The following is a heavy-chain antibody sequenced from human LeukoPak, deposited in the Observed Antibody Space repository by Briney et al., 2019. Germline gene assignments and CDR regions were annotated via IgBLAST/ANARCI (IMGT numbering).Heavy chain of an antibody. CDR3: ARDHMTRPLDYGDYVGNWFDP. CDR1: GGTFSSYA. CDR2: IIPIFGTA. J-gene: IGHJ5*02. Sequence: SVKVSCKASGGTFSSYAISWVRQAPGQGLEWMGGIIPIFGTANYAQKFQGRVTITADESTSTAYMELSSLRSEDTAVYYCARDHMTRPLDYGDYVGNWFDPWGQGTLVTVSS. D-gene: IGHD4-17*01. V-gene: IGHV1-69*13.